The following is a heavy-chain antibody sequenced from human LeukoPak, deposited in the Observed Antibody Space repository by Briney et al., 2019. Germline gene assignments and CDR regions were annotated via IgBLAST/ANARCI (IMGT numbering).Heavy chain of an antibody. CDR1: GLTFSSYS. CDR2: ISSSSSYI. J-gene: IGHJ4*02. D-gene: IGHD6-13*01. CDR3: ARGSSSWYYFDY. Sequence: GGSLRLSCAASGLTFSSYSMNWVRQAPGKGLEWVSFISSSSSYIYYADSVKGRFTISRDNAKNSLYLQMNSLRAEDTAVYYCARGSSSWYYFDYWGQGTLVTVSS. V-gene: IGHV3-21*01.